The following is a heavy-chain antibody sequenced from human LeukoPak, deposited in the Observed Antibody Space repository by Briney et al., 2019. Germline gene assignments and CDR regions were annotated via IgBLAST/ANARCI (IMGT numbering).Heavy chain of an antibody. V-gene: IGHV6-1*01. CDR1: GDIVSNNSAV. CDR3: VRAQYWRFDD. CDR2: TYYRSKWYN. J-gene: IGHJ4*02. D-gene: IGHD2-8*02. Sequence: QTLSLTCAISGDIVSNNSAVWNWIRQSPSRGLEWLGRTYYRSKWYNDYGASVKSRITVKPDTSKNQFSLQLNSVTPEDTAVYYCVRAQYWRFDDWGQGTLVTVSS.